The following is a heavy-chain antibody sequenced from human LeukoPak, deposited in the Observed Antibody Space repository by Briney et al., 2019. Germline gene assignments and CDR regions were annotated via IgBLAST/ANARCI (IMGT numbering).Heavy chain of an antibody. D-gene: IGHD6-13*01. Sequence: TLSLTCTVSGGSISSYQWSWIRQPPGKALEWLALIYWDEGQRYSPSLRSRLSITKGTSKNQVVLTMTNMDPLDTATYYCAHSSSSWYRTWGQGTLVTVSS. V-gene: IGHV2-5*08. CDR2: IYWDEGQ. CDR1: GGSISSYQW. CDR3: AHSSSSWYRT. J-gene: IGHJ4*02.